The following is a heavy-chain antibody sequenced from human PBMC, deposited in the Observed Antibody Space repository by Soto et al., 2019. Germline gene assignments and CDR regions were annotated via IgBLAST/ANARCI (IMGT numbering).Heavy chain of an antibody. J-gene: IGHJ4*02. CDR3: AKGRGGSGSLTPRVDF. CDR2: ISGGGDTT. V-gene: IGHV3-23*01. CDR1: GFTFNNYA. Sequence: EVQLLESGGGLVQPGGSLRLSCAASGFTFNNYAMTWVRQAPGKGLEWVLAISGGGDTTAYADSVKGRFTVSRDGSKNAVYLQMSSLRAEDTALYYCAKGRGGSGSLTPRVDFWGQGTLVTVSS. D-gene: IGHD3-10*01.